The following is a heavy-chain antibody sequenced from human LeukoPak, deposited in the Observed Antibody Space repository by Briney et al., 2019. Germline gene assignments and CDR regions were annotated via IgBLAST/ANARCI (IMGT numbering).Heavy chain of an antibody. J-gene: IGHJ3*02. CDR3: ARRERLGYSYGRGTLDI. D-gene: IGHD5-18*01. CDR1: GFTVSSNY. Sequence: GGSLRLSCATSGFTVSSNYMSWVRQAPGKGLEWVSLIHSDGRTYYADAVKGRFTISRDNSKNSLYLQMNSLRAEDTAVYYCARRERLGYSYGRGTLDIWGQGTMVTVSS. CDR2: IHSDGRT. V-gene: IGHV3-66*01.